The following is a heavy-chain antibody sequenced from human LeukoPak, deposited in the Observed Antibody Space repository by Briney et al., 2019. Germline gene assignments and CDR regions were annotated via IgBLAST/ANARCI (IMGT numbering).Heavy chain of an antibody. V-gene: IGHV4-59*12. J-gene: IGHJ4*02. Sequence: SETLSLTCTVSGGSISSYYWSWVRQPPGKGLEWIGFVYYTGSTNYSPSLKSRVTISVDTSKNQFSLKVSSVTAADTAVYYCARRPYSSSWPFNYWGQGTVVTVSS. CDR3: ARRPYSSSWPFNY. CDR2: VYYTGST. CDR1: GGSISSYY. D-gene: IGHD6-13*01.